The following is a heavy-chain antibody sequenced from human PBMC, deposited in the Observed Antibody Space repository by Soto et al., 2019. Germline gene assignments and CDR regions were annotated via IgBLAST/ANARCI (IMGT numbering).Heavy chain of an antibody. D-gene: IGHD3-10*01. V-gene: IGHV1-24*01. CDR2: FDGEDGQT. Sequence: ASVKVSCKVSGYSFSEMSMHWVRQTPEKGLEWMGSFDGEDGQTMYAQKFQGRVTMTEATSADTAYMELSSLRSDDTAVYYCGIPGAPGHLDYWGQGSRVTVSS. CDR3: GIPGAPGHLDY. J-gene: IGHJ4*02. CDR1: GYSFSEMS.